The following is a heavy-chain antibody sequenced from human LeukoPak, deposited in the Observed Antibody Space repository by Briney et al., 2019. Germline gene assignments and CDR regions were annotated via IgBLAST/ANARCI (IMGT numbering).Heavy chain of an antibody. D-gene: IGHD3-22*01. Sequence: GGSLRLSCVASGFTFSSYEMNWVRQAPGKGLEWVSYISSSGRTIYYADSVKGRFTISRDNAKNSLYVQMNSLRAEDTAVYYCAREGRYYDSSGYFDYWGQGTLVTVSS. CDR1: GFTFSSYE. CDR2: ISSSGRTI. V-gene: IGHV3-48*03. J-gene: IGHJ4*02. CDR3: AREGRYYDSSGYFDY.